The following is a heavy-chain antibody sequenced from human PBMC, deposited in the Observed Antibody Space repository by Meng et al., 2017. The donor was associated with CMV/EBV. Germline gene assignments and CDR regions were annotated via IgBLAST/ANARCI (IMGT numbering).Heavy chain of an antibody. V-gene: IGHV4-30-4*08. Sequence: QVQLREWGAGVGRAGQALSGRCAGAGGSISSGDYYWSWIRQPPGKGLEWIGYIYYSGSTYYNPSLKSRVTISVDTSKNQFPLKLSSVTAADTAVYYCARAQYSSSCDYWGQGTLVTVSS. CDR2: IYYSGST. D-gene: IGHD6-13*01. J-gene: IGHJ4*02. CDR3: ARAQYSSSCDY. CDR1: GGSISSGDYY.